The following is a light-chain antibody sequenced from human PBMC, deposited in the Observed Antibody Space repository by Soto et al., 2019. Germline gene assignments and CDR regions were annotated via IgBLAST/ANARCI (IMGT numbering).Light chain of an antibody. V-gene: IGKV3-11*01. J-gene: IGKJ3*01. CDR2: EAS. CDR1: QNVRSH. Sequence: EIVLTQSPATLSLSPGERATLSCRASQNVRSHLAWYQQKSGQAPRLLIYEASNSATGVPARFSGSGSGTDYTLTISSLEPEDFAVYYCQQRDTWPPFTFGPGTKVDIK. CDR3: QQRDTWPPFT.